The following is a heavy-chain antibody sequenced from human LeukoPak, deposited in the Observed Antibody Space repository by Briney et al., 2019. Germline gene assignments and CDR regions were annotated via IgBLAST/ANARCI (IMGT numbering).Heavy chain of an antibody. CDR2: ISRSSDII. D-gene: IGHD3-22*01. Sequence: PGGSLRLSCAASGFTSSSYSMNWVRQAPGKGLEWVSYISRSSDIIYYADSVKGRFTISRDNAKNSLYLQMNSLRAEDTAVYYCARDLLNDEGSSYYFDYWGQGTLVTVSS. V-gene: IGHV3-48*04. CDR1: GFTSSSYS. J-gene: IGHJ4*02. CDR3: ARDLLNDEGSSYYFDY.